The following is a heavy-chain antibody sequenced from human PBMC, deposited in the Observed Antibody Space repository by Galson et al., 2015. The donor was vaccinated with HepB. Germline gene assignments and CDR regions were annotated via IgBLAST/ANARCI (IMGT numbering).Heavy chain of an antibody. J-gene: IGHJ4*02. D-gene: IGHD2-2*01. CDR2: INHRGST. CDR3: ARHETESKTYAADN. CDR1: GGSISGYY. V-gene: IGHV4-34*01. Sequence: SETLSLTCAVYGGSISGYYWNWIRQPPGNGPEWIGEINHRGSTNYNPSLKGRVTISVDTSKNQFSLKLTSVTAADTAVYYCARHETESKTYAADNWGQGTLVTVSS.